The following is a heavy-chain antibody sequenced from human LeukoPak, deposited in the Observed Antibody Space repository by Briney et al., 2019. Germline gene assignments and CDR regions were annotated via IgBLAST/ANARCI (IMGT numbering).Heavy chain of an antibody. CDR2: ISGSGGST. D-gene: IGHD3-10*01. V-gene: IGHV3-23*01. J-gene: IGHJ4*02. CDR1: GFTFSSYA. CDR3: ARDRSDGSGSYYHDY. Sequence: PGGSLRLSCAASGFTFSSYAMSWVRQAPGKGLEWVSAISGSGGSTYYADSVKGRFTISRDNSKNTLYLQMNSLRAGDTAVYYCARDRSDGSGSYYHDYWGQGTLVTVSS.